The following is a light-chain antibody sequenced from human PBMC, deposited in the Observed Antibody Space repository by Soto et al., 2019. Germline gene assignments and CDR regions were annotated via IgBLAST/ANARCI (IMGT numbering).Light chain of an antibody. CDR1: QSVHTN. V-gene: IGKV3-15*01. Sequence: EIVMTQSPGTLSVSSGESATLSCRASQSVHTNLAWYQKKPGQAPRLLIYHASSRATGVPDRFSGSGSGTEYTLTISSLQSEEFSVYYCQQYNYWLWTFGQGTNVEIK. CDR2: HAS. CDR3: QQYNYWLWT. J-gene: IGKJ1*01.